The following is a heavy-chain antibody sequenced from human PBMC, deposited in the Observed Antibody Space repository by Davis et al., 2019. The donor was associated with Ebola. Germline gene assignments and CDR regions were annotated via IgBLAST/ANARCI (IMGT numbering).Heavy chain of an antibody. CDR3: ARVPRGDGYNIFDY. CDR1: WFPVSSKY. D-gene: IGHD5-24*01. V-gene: IGHV3-53*04. Sequence: ESLKIPCSASWFPVSSKYMSWGRQAPAQRLVWVSVIYSGGSTYYADAVKGRFTISRHNSKNTLYLQMNSLRAEDTAVYYCARVPRGDGYNIFDYWGQGTLVTVSS. J-gene: IGHJ4*02. CDR2: IYSGGST.